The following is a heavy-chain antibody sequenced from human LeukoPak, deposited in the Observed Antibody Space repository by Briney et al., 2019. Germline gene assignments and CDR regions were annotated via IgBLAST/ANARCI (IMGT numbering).Heavy chain of an antibody. CDR1: GGTFNNYA. V-gene: IGHV1-69*04. J-gene: IGHJ4*02. Sequence: ASVKVSCKASGGTFNNYAISWVRQAPGQGLEWRGRIIPILRTANYAQKFQGRVTITAGKSTSTAYMELSSLRSEDTAVYYCATNNADGDYVPWGPGTLVTISS. CDR2: IIPILRTA. CDR3: ATNNADGDYVP. D-gene: IGHD4-17*01.